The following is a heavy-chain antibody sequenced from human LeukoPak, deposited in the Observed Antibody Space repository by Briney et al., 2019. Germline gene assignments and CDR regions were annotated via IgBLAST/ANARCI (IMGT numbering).Heavy chain of an antibody. CDR1: GFTFSRHG. Sequence: PGGSLRLSCVASGFTFSRHGLNWVRQAPGKGLEWVPGISPGGDITYYADSVKGRFTISRDNSKNTVYLQMNSLRAEDTAVYYCATTINLPGDYDYGGNPALHWGQGTLVTVSS. J-gene: IGHJ4*02. V-gene: IGHV3-23*01. CDR3: ATTINLPGDYDYGGNPALH. CDR2: ISPGGDIT. D-gene: IGHD4-23*01.